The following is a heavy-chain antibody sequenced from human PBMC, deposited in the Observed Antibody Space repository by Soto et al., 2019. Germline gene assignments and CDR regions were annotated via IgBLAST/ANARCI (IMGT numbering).Heavy chain of an antibody. CDR2: ISGSGESK. J-gene: IGHJ4*02. D-gene: IGHD3-3*01. Sequence: PGGSLRLSCAASGFTFSKYALTWVRQAPGKGLEWVSAISGSGESKYDADSVKGRFTISRDNSKNTLYLQMNSLRAEDTAVYYCAKSLTIFGVVTTYYFDYWGQGTLVTVSS. CDR1: GFTFSKYA. CDR3: AKSLTIFGVVTTYYFDY. V-gene: IGHV3-23*01.